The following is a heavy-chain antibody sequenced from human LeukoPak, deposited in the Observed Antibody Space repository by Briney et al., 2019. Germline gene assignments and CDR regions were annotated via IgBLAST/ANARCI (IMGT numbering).Heavy chain of an antibody. CDR1: GFTFSSYA. D-gene: IGHD3-22*01. CDR2: ISGSGGST. Sequence: GGSLRLSCAASGFTFSSYAMSWVRQAPGKGLEWVSAISGSGGSTYYADSVKGRFTISRDNSKNTLYLQMNSLRAEDTAVYYCAKESDSSGYYYRIDFDYWGQGTLVTVSS. V-gene: IGHV3-23*01. J-gene: IGHJ4*02. CDR3: AKESDSSGYYYRIDFDY.